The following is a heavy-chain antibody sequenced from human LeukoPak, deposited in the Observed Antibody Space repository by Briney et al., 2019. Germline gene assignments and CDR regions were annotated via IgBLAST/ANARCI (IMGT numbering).Heavy chain of an antibody. CDR3: AKDRGIIAARPNYFDY. D-gene: IGHD6-6*01. CDR2: ISGSGGST. V-gene: IGHV3-23*01. CDR1: GFTFSSYA. J-gene: IGHJ4*02. Sequence: GGSLRLSCAASGFTFSSYAMSWVRQAPGKGLEWVSAISGSGGSTYYADSVKGRFTIPRDNSKNTLYLQMNSRRAEDTAVYYCAKDRGIIAARPNYFDYWGQGTLVTVSS.